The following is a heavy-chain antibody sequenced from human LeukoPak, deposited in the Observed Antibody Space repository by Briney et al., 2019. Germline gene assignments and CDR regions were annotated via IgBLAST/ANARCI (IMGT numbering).Heavy chain of an antibody. V-gene: IGHV3-53*01. CDR2: IYSGGST. Sequence: GGSLRLSCAASGFTVSSNYMSWVRQAPGKGLEWVSVIYSGGSTYYADSVKGRFTISRDNSKNTLYLQMNSLRAEDTAVYYCARGLEFDYGSVPLYYYYMDVWGKGTTVTVSS. D-gene: IGHD3-10*01. CDR1: GFTVSSNY. J-gene: IGHJ6*03. CDR3: ARGLEFDYGSVPLYYYYMDV.